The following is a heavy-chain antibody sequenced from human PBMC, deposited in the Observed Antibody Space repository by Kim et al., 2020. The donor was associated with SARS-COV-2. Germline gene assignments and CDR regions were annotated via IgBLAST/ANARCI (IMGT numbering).Heavy chain of an antibody. CDR2: VHYIGSS. J-gene: IGHJ4*02. Sequence: SETLSLTCTVSGASISSSNSYWGWIRQPPGKGLEWIGSVHYIGSSYYNPSLKSRVTISIDTSRNQFSLKLSSVTAADTSVYFCATLGHDYGDYVRNWGQGTIVTVSS. CDR1: GASISSSNSY. D-gene: IGHD4-17*01. V-gene: IGHV4-39*01. CDR3: ATLGHDYGDYVRN.